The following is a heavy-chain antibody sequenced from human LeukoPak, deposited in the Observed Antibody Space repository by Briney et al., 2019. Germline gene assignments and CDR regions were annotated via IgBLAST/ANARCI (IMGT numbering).Heavy chain of an antibody. CDR3: AREGPRGDYDFWSGYHMQQYGMDV. J-gene: IGHJ6*02. CDR1: GYTFTGYY. D-gene: IGHD3-3*01. Sequence: ASVKVSCKASGYTFTGYYIHWVRQAPGQGLEWMGWINPNSGDTNYAQKFQGRVTMTRDTSITTSYMDLSRLRSDDTAVYYCAREGPRGDYDFWSGYHMQQYGMDVWGQGTTVTVSS. V-gene: IGHV1-2*02. CDR2: INPNSGDT.